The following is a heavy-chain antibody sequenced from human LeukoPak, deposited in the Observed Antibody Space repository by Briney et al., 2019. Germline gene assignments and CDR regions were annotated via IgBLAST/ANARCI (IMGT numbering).Heavy chain of an antibody. Sequence: SETRSLTCSVSGGSVNSNDHYWSWIRQSPGRGLEWIGSIYYRGNTYYSPSLESRVSMSMDVPRNQFSLQMNSVTAADTAVYYCASKEPFYDVLTGYYGGTFDIWGQGTMVTVSS. J-gene: IGHJ3*02. CDR3: ASKEPFYDVLTGYYGGTFDI. V-gene: IGHV4-30-4*01. CDR1: GGSVNSNDHY. D-gene: IGHD3-9*01. CDR2: IYYRGNT.